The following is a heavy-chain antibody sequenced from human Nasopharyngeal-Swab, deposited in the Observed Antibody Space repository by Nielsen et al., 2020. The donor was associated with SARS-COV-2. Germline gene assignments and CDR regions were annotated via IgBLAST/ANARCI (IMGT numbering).Heavy chain of an antibody. V-gene: IGHV3-23*01. J-gene: IGHJ4*02. CDR2: IDARGGGI. D-gene: IGHD1-26*01. Sequence: VRQAPGKGLEWVSAIDARGGGIIYADSVKGRFTISRDNFKNTLYLQMNSLRAGDTAVYYCAKDGAGVYYFDYWGQGTLVTVSS. CDR3: AKDGAGVYYFDY.